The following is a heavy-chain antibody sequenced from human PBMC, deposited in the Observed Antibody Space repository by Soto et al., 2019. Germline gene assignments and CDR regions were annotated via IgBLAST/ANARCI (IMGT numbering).Heavy chain of an antibody. J-gene: IGHJ6*02. Sequence: EVQLLESGGGLVQPGGSLRLSCAASGFTFSSYAMSWVRQAPGKGLEWVSAISGSGGSTYYADSVKGRFTISRDNSKNTLYLQMNSLRAEDTAVYYCARCGVAARSYYYYYGMDVWGQGTTVTVSS. D-gene: IGHD6-6*01. V-gene: IGHV3-23*01. CDR2: ISGSGGST. CDR1: GFTFSSYA. CDR3: ARCGVAARSYYYYYGMDV.